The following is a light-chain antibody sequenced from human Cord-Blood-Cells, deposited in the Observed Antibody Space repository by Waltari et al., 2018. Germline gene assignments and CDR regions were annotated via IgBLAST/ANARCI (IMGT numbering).Light chain of an antibody. CDR2: WAS. CDR1: QCVLYSSNNKNY. J-gene: IGKJ4*01. CDR3: QQYYSTPLT. Sequence: DIVLTQSPDSLAVSLGERATINRKSSQCVLYSSNNKNYLAWYQQKPGQPPKLLIYWASTREAGVPDRFSGSGSGTDFTLTISSLQAEDVAVYYCQQYYSTPLTFGGGTKVEIK. V-gene: IGKV4-1*01.